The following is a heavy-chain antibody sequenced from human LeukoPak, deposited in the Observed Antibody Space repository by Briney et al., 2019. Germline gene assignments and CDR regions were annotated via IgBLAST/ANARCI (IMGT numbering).Heavy chain of an antibody. CDR1: GGSISNYY. Sequence: PSETLSLTCTVSGGSISNYYWSWIRQPPGKGLEWIGYIYYSGSTNYNPSLKSRVTMSVDTSKNQFSLKLSSVTAADTAVYYCARLDDYGDLKYFDYWGQGTLVTVSS. D-gene: IGHD4-17*01. CDR3: ARLDDYGDLKYFDY. CDR2: IYYSGST. V-gene: IGHV4-59*12. J-gene: IGHJ4*02.